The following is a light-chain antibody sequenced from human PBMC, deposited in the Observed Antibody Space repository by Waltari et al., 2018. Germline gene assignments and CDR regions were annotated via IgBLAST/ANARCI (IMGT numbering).Light chain of an antibody. CDR3: QQYGSSPLVT. V-gene: IGKV3-20*01. CDR1: QAIGSSY. Sequence: EVVLTQSPATLSLSPGEGATLSCRTSQAIGSSYLAWYQPKPGQATRPLIYGASSRATGIPDRFSGSGSGTDFTLTISSLEPEDFAVYYCQQYGSSPLVTFGGGTRVEVK. J-gene: IGKJ4*01. CDR2: GAS.